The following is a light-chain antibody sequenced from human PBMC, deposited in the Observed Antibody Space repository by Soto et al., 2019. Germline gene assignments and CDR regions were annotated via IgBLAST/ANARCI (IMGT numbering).Light chain of an antibody. CDR2: AAS. V-gene: IGKV1-39*01. CDR3: HQSYNTPRT. Sequence: DIQMTQSPSSLSASVGDRVTITCRASQSISSYLNWYQQKPGKAPNLLIYAASSLQSGVPSRFSGSGSGTDFTLTISSLQPDDFATYYCHQSYNTPRTFGQGTKVEIK. CDR1: QSISSY. J-gene: IGKJ1*01.